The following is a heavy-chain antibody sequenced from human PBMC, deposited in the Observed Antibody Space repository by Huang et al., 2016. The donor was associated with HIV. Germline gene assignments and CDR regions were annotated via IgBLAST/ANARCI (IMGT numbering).Heavy chain of an antibody. V-gene: IGHV4-59*11. J-gene: IGHJ6*03. CDR3: ARDGTAHYYYYMDV. CDR1: GGSISSPY. Sequence: QVQLQESGPGLVKPSETLSLTCTVSGGSISSPYWCWIRQPPGKGLEWIGSVYYSGSTNYNPTLKRRVTISVDTSKNQFALKLSSVTAADTAVYYCARDGTAHYYYYMDVWGKGTTVTVSS. CDR2: VYYSGST.